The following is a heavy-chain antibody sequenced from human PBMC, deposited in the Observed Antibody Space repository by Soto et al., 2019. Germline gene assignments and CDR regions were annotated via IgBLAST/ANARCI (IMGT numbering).Heavy chain of an antibody. V-gene: IGHV4-39*01. D-gene: IGHD2-15*01. CDR3: ARHVVVVVAATQLGWFDP. Sequence: QLQLQESGPGLVKPSETLSLTCTVSGGSISSSSYYWGWIRQPPGKGLEWIGSIYYSGSTYYNPSLKSRVTISVDTSKNQFSLKLSSVTAADTAVYYCARHVVVVVAATQLGWFDPWGQGTLVTVSS. CDR2: IYYSGST. J-gene: IGHJ5*02. CDR1: GGSISSSSYY.